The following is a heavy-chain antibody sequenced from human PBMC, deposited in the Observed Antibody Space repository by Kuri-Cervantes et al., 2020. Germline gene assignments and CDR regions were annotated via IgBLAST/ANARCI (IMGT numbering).Heavy chain of an antibody. CDR1: GFTFSSYA. CDR3: ARVSAVAGTVP. V-gene: IGHV3-21*01. CDR2: ISSSSSYI. Sequence: GGSLRLSCAASGFTFSSYAMHWVRQAPGKGLEWVSSISSSSSYIYYADSVKGRFTISRDNAKNSLYLQMNSLRAEDTAVYYCARVSAVAGTVPWGQGTLVTVSS. J-gene: IGHJ5*02. D-gene: IGHD6-19*01.